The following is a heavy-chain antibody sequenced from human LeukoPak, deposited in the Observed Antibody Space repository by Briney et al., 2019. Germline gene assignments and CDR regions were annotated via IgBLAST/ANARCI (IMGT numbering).Heavy chain of an antibody. CDR3: ARQTGSGLFILP. J-gene: IGHJ4*02. CDR2: IYYSGST. CDR1: GGSFSTYY. V-gene: IGHV4-59*01. Sequence: SETLSLTCTVSGGSFSTYYWSWIRQPPGKGLEWIGYIYYSGSTNYNPSLQSRVTISVDTSNNQFSLRLSSVTAADTAVYYCARQTGSGLFILPGGQGTLVTVSS. D-gene: IGHD3/OR15-3a*01.